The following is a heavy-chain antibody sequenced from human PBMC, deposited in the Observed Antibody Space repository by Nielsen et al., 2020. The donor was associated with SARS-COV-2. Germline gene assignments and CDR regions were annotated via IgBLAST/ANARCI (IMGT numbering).Heavy chain of an antibody. D-gene: IGHD3-22*01. CDR1: GGTFRTYT. CDR2: IIPIFERT. J-gene: IGHJ3*01. V-gene: IGHV1-69*13. Sequence: SVKLACKASGGTFRTYTSNWVRQAHGQGLEWMGGIIPIFERTNYAQKFQGRVTVTADESTSTAYMELSSLRSEDTAVYYCATPTPYYFDNHDNEGVDFWGQGTMVTVSS. CDR3: ATPTPYYFDNHDNEGVDF.